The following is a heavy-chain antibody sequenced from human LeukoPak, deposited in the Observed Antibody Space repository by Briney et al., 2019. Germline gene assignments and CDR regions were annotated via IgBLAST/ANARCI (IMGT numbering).Heavy chain of an antibody. CDR2: IKSKTDGGTT. CDR1: GFSVSTNY. J-gene: IGHJ1*01. CDR3: TTSSGWYENFQH. V-gene: IGHV3-15*01. Sequence: GGSLRLSCAASGFSVSTNYMSWVRQTPGKGLEWVGRIKSKTDGGTTDSAAPVKGRFTLSRDDSRNTLYLQMNSLKTEDTAVYYCTTSSGWYENFQHWGQGTLVTVSS. D-gene: IGHD6-19*01.